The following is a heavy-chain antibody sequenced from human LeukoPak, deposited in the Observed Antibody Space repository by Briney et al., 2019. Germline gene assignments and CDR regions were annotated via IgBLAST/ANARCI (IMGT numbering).Heavy chain of an antibody. D-gene: IGHD2-2*02. CDR1: GYSFTSYW. Sequence: GESLKISCKGSGYSFTSYWIGWVRQMPGKGPEWSVMIYPGDSDTKYSASFQGQVTISADKSISTAYLQWSSLKASDTAMYYCARHTPTYCSSTSCYTANYGMDVWGQGTTVTVSS. CDR3: ARHTPTYCSSTSCYTANYGMDV. V-gene: IGHV5-51*01. J-gene: IGHJ6*02. CDR2: IYPGDSDT.